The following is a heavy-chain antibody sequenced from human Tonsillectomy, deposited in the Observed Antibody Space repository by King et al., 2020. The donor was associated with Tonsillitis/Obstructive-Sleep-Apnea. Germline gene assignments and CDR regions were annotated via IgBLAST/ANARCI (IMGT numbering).Heavy chain of an antibody. CDR3: ARQYNPYNWFDP. V-gene: IGHV4-59*08. CDR1: GGSITSYY. D-gene: IGHD1-14*01. CDR2: IYYSGTT. J-gene: IGHJ5*02. Sequence: QLQLQESGPGLVKPSETLSLTCTVSGGSITSYYWSWIRQPPGKGLEWIGYIYYSGTTKYNPSLKSRVTISVDTSMDQFSLKLSSVTAAVTAVYYCARQYNPYNWFDPWGQGTLVTVSS.